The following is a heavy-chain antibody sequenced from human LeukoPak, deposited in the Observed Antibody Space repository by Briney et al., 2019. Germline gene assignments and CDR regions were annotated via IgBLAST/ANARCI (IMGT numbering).Heavy chain of an antibody. CDR1: GGTFISYA. CDR3: ARASSIDPTFDY. D-gene: IGHD2-2*01. Sequence: SVKVSCKASGGTFISYAISWVRQAPGQGLEWMGGIIPIFGTANYAQKFQGRVTITADESTSTAYMELSSLRSEDTAVYYCARASSIDPTFDYWGQGTLVTVSS. CDR2: IIPIFGTA. V-gene: IGHV1-69*01. J-gene: IGHJ4*02.